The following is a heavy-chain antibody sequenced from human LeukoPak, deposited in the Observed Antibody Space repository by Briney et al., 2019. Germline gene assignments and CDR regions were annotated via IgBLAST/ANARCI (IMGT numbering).Heavy chain of an antibody. CDR1: GFTFSSYS. J-gene: IGHJ4*02. CDR3: ARGRGSRGYYFDY. Sequence: GGSLRLSCAASGFTFSSYSMNWVRQAPGKGLEWVSSISSGSSYIYYADSVKGRFTISRDNAKNSLYLQMNSLRAEDTAVYYCARGRGSRGYYFDYWGQGTLVTVSS. CDR2: ISSGSSYI. V-gene: IGHV3-21*01. D-gene: IGHD3-10*01.